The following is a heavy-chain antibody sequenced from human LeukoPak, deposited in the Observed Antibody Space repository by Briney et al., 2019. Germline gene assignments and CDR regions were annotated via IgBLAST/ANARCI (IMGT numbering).Heavy chain of an antibody. CDR3: ARDLGLDSTAMVNGRGENWFDP. CDR2: ISAYNGNT. J-gene: IGHJ5*02. V-gene: IGHV1-18*01. D-gene: IGHD5-18*01. CDR1: GYTFTSYG. Sequence: ASVKVSCKASGYTFTSYGISWVRQAPGQGLEWMGWISAYNGNTNYAQKLQGRVTMTTDTSTSTAYMELRSLRSDDTAVYYCARDLGLDSTAMVNGRGENWFDPWGQGTLVTVSS.